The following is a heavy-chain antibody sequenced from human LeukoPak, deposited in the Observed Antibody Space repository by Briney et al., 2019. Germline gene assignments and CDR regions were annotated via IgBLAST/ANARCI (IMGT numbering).Heavy chain of an antibody. J-gene: IGHJ4*02. D-gene: IGHD6-13*01. CDR2: INPNSGGT. V-gene: IGHV1-2*06. CDR1: GYTFTGYY. Sequence: RASVKVSCKASGYTFTGYYMHWVRQAPGQGLEWMGRINPNSGGTNYAQKFQGRVTMTRDTSISTAYMELSRLRSDDTAVYYCARDSKGRSIAAAGDYWGQGTLVTVSS. CDR3: ARDSKGRSIAAAGDY.